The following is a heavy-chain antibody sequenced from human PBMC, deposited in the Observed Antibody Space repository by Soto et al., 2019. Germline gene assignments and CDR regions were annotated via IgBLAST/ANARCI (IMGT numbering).Heavy chain of an antibody. J-gene: IGHJ3*02. CDR2: ISSSSSTI. D-gene: IGHD2-15*01. Sequence: GGSLRLSCAASGFTFSSYSMNWVRQAPGKGLEWVSYISSSSSTIYYADSVKGRFTISRDNAKNSLYLQMNSLRAEDTAVYYCARAGVRCSGGSCYPDPHAFDIWGQGTMVTVSS. CDR1: GFTFSSYS. CDR3: ARAGVRCSGGSCYPDPHAFDI. V-gene: IGHV3-48*01.